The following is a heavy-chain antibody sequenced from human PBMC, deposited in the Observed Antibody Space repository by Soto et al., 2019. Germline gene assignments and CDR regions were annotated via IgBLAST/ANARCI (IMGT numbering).Heavy chain of an antibody. CDR3: AKEAITWIQPRLYYFDY. J-gene: IGHJ4*02. V-gene: IGHV3-23*01. D-gene: IGHD5-18*01. Sequence: GGSLRLSCAASGFTFNNYALNWVRQALGKGLEWVSTISKSGDNTHYSESVKGRFTISRDNSKNTLYLQMNSLRAEDTALYYCAKEAITWIQPRLYYFDYWGQGTLVTVSS. CDR2: ISKSGDNT. CDR1: GFTFNNYA.